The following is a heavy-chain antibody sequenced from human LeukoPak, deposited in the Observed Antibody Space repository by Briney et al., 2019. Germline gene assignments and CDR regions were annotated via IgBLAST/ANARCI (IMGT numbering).Heavy chain of an antibody. CDR2: IYSGGST. CDR1: GFTVSSNY. D-gene: IGHD5-18*01. CDR3: ARDYSYGFGYFDY. V-gene: IGHV3-66*01. Sequence: PGGPLRLSCAASGFTVSSNYMSWVRQAPGKGLEWVSVIYSGGSTYYADSVKGRFTISRDNSKNTLYLQMNSLRAEDTAVYYCARDYSYGFGYFDYWGQGTLVTVSS. J-gene: IGHJ4*02.